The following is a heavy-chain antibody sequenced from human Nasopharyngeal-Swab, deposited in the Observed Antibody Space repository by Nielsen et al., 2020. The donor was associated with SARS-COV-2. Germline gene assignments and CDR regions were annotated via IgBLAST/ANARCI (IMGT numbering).Heavy chain of an antibody. CDR2: IDYSGST. D-gene: IGHD3-9*01. Sequence: SETLSLTCTVSGDSISSGKDYWNWIRQTPGRGLEWIGYIDYSGSTDHNPSLKSRATISVDTSMDQFSLKVNSVTAADTAVYYCARLGRYYDTLSGYARHFDYWGQGILVTVSS. CDR3: ARLGRYYDTLSGYARHFDY. J-gene: IGHJ4*02. V-gene: IGHV4-30-4*01. CDR1: GDSISSGKDY.